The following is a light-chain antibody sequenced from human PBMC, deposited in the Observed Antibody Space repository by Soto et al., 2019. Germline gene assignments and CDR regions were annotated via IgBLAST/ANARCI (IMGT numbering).Light chain of an antibody. V-gene: IGKV2-30*01. CDR2: MVS. CDR1: KRLVCSDGIGY. CDR3: MQGTHWPIT. J-gene: IGKJ5*01. Sequence: EVVMIQSSLSLPFTIAQPASVSCRSSKRLVCSDGIGYFSWFQQRPGRSPRRLIFMVSNRDSGVPARFSGTGSGTDFALKISRVEAEDVGFYYCMQGTHWPITFGKGTRLGIK.